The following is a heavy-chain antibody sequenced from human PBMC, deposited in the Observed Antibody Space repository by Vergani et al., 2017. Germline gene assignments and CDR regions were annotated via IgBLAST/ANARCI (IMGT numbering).Heavy chain of an antibody. CDR2: IIPILGIA. Sequence: QVQLVQSGAEVKKPGSSVKVSCKASGGTFSSYTISWERQAPGQGLEWMGRIIPILGIANYAQKFQGRVTITADKSTSTAYMELSSLRSEDTAVYYCSSAGPSGGWFDPCGQGTLVTVSS. D-gene: IGHD1-26*01. CDR1: GGTFSSYT. V-gene: IGHV1-69*02. CDR3: SSAGPSGGWFDP. J-gene: IGHJ5*02.